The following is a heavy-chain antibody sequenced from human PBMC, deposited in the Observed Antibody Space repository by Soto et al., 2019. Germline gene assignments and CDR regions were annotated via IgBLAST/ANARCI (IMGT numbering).Heavy chain of an antibody. CDR1: GYTFTSYG. CDR3: ARDRNLPYYYDSSGYFDY. V-gene: IGHV1-18*01. Sequence: ASVKVSCKASGYTFTSYGSSWVRQSPGQGLEWMGWISAYNGNTKYAQKLQGRVTMTTDTSTSTAYMELRSLRYDDTAVYYCARDRNLPYYYDSSGYFDYWGQGTTVPVSP. CDR2: ISAYNGNT. J-gene: IGHJ4*02. D-gene: IGHD3-22*01.